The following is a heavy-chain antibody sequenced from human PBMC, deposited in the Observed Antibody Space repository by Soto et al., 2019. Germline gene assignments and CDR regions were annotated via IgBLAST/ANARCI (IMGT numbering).Heavy chain of an antibody. CDR1: GFTFSSYG. CDR3: AKDASQLDY. CDR2: ISYDGSNK. V-gene: IGHV3-30*18. Sequence: QVQLVESGGGVVQPGRSLRLSCAASGFTFSSYGMHWVRQAPGKGLEWVAVISYDGSNKYYADSVKGRFTISRDNSKNTLYRPMSSQGAEDPAVYYCAKDASQLDYWGQGTLVTVPS. J-gene: IGHJ4*02.